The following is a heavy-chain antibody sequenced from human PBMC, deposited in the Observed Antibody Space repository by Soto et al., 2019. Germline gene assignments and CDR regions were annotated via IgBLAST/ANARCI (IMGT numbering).Heavy chain of an antibody. D-gene: IGHD4-17*01. CDR3: ARGGGRDYFDAFDI. CDR1: GGTFSSYT. J-gene: IGHJ3*02. V-gene: IGHV1-69*02. CDR2: IIPTLGIA. Sequence: QVQLVQSGAEVKKPGSSVKVSCKASGGTFSSYTISWVRQAPGQGLEWMGRIIPTLGIANYAQKFQGRVTITADKSTSTAYMELSSLRSEDTAVYYCARGGGRDYFDAFDIWGQGTMVTVSS.